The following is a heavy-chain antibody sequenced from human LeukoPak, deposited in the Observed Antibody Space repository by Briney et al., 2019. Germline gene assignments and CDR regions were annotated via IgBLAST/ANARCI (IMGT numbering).Heavy chain of an antibody. Sequence: GGSLRLSCTVSGFTFSSYWMTWVRQAPGKGLEWVGNINPDGSETDYVDSVKGRFTISRENAKTSLDLQMSNVRAEDTAVYFCARGHHFSIYWGLGTLVTVSS. CDR2: INPDGSET. J-gene: IGHJ4*02. CDR3: ARGHHFSIY. V-gene: IGHV3-7*02. D-gene: IGHD2/OR15-2a*01. CDR1: GFTFSSYW.